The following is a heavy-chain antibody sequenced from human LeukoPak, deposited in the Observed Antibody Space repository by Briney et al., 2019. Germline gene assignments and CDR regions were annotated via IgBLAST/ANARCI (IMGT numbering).Heavy chain of an antibody. CDR3: ARVGGDSSGYYRPFDY. CDR1: GFTFSSYW. CDR2: IKQDGSEK. D-gene: IGHD3-22*01. J-gene: IGHJ4*02. V-gene: IGHV3-7*01. Sequence: GGSLRLSCAASGFTFSSYWMSWVRQAPGKGLEWVANIKQDGSEKYYVDSVKGRFTISRDNAKNSLYLQMNSLRAEDTAVYYCARVGGDSSGYYRPFDYWGQGTLVTVSS.